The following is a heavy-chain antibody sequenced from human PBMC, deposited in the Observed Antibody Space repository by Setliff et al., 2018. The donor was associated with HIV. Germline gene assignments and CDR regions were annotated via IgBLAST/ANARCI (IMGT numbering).Heavy chain of an antibody. CDR1: GFTFDDYG. Sequence: PSETLRLSCAASGFTFDDYGMSWVRQPPGKGLEWIGRVYYGGDTYYNPSLKSRVTISADTSNNQFSLKLNSLTAADTAIYSCARDSRMIMEGTDHWGQGILVTVSA. J-gene: IGHJ4*02. CDR2: VYYGGDT. V-gene: IGHV4-39*01. D-gene: IGHD3-16*01. CDR3: ARDSRMIMEGTDH.